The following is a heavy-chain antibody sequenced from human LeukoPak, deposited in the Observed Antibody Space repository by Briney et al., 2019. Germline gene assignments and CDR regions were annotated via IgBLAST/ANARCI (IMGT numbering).Heavy chain of an antibody. D-gene: IGHD3-22*01. V-gene: IGHV4-61*01. CDR3: ARVGDYYDTTQYAFDI. CDR2: IYYSGGT. CDR1: GGSISSGSISSYY. Sequence: SEPLSLTCTVSGGSISSGSISSYYWSWIRQPPGKGLEWIGYIYYSGGTYYNPSLKSRVTISVDTSKNQFSLKLSSVTAADTAVYYCARVGDYYDTTQYAFDIWGQGTMVTVSS. J-gene: IGHJ3*02.